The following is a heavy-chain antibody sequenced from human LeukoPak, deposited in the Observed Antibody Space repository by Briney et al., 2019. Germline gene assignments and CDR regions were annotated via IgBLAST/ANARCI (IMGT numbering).Heavy chain of an antibody. CDR2: IYYSGST. CDR3: ARSPPYYYDSSGYYLDY. Sequence: SETLSLTCTVSGGSISSYYWSWIRQPPGKGLEWIGYIYYSGSTNYNPSLKSRVTISVDTSKNQFSLKLSSVTAADTAVYFCARSPPYYYDSSGYYLDYWGQGTLVTVSS. D-gene: IGHD3-22*01. J-gene: IGHJ4*02. CDR1: GGSISSYY. V-gene: IGHV4-59*08.